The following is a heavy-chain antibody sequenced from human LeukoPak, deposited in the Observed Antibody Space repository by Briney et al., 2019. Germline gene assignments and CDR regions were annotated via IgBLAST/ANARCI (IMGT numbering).Heavy chain of an antibody. V-gene: IGHV4-39*07. CDR2: IYYSGST. CDR3: ARGIAAAGTDPDYYYYYYMDV. Sequence: SETLSLTCTVSGGSISSSSYYWGWIRQPPGKGLEWIGSIYYSGSTYYNPSLKSRVTVSVDTSKNQFSLKLSSVTAADTAVYYCARGIAAAGTDPDYYYYYYMDVWGKGTTVTVSS. CDR1: GGSISSSSYY. J-gene: IGHJ6*03. D-gene: IGHD6-13*01.